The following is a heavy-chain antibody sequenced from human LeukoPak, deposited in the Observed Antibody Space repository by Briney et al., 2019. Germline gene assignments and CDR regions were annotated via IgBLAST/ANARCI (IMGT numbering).Heavy chain of an antibody. J-gene: IGHJ4*02. D-gene: IGHD2-2*01. CDR2: ISSSGSTI. CDR3: ARVVPAAMGSIDY. V-gene: IGHV3-48*03. CDR1: GFTFSSYE. Sequence: PGGSLRLSRAASGFTFSSYEMNWVRQAPGKGLEWVSYISSSGSTIYYADSVKGRFTISRDNAKNSLYLQMNSLRAEDTAVYYCARVVPAAMGSIDYWGQGTLVTVSS.